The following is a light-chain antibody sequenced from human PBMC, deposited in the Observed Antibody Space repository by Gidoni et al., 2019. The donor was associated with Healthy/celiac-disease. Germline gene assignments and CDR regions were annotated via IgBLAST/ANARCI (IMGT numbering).Light chain of an antibody. CDR3: QQRSNWPPYT. CDR1: QSVSSD. CDR2: DAS. V-gene: IGKV3-11*01. J-gene: IGKJ2*01. Sequence: DIVLTQSPATLSLSPGESATLSCRASQSVSSDLAWYQQKPGQAPRLLIYDASNRATGIPARFSGSGSGTDFTLTISSLEPEDFAVYYCQQRSNWPPYTFXXXTKLEIK.